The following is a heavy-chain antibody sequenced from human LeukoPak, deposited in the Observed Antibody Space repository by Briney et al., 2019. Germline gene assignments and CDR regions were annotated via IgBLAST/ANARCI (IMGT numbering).Heavy chain of an antibody. CDR3: ARDGSTYYDFWSGYYYRYYYMDV. CDR1: GYTFTSYG. Sequence: ASVKVSCKASGYTFTSYGISWVRQAPGQGLEWMGWISAYNGNTNYAQKLQGRVTMTTDTSTSTACMELRSLRSDDTAVYYCARDGSTYYDFWSGYYYRYYYMDVWGKGTTVTVSS. J-gene: IGHJ6*03. V-gene: IGHV1-18*01. D-gene: IGHD3-3*01. CDR2: ISAYNGNT.